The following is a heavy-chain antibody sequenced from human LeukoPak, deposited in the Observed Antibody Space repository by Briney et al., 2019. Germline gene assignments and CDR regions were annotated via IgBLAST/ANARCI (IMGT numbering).Heavy chain of an antibody. CDR1: GFTLSTYD. D-gene: IGHD5-12*01. CDR3: ARGVVAPIRGDYFDY. V-gene: IGHV3-48*03. J-gene: IGHJ4*02. Sequence: PGGSLRLSCATSGFTLSTYDINWVRQAPGKGLEWVSYISGSGKTIYYADSVKGRFTISRDNAKNSVYLQMNSLRVEDTAVYYCARGVVAPIRGDYFDYWGQGTLVTVSS. CDR2: ISGSGKTI.